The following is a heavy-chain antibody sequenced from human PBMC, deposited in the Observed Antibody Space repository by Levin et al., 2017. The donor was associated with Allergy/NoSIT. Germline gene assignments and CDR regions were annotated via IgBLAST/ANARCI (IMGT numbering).Heavy chain of an antibody. CDR2: ISSSGSTI. D-gene: IGHD5-18*01. V-gene: IGHV3-11*01. CDR1: GFTFSDYY. CDR3: ARDGRGYSYGPYYYYGMDV. J-gene: IGHJ6*02. Sequence: GESLKISCAASGFTFSDYYMSWIRQAPGKGLEWVSYISSSGSTIYYADSVKGRFTISRDNAKNSLYLQMNSLRAEDTAVYYCARDGRGYSYGPYYYYGMDVWGQGTTVTVSS.